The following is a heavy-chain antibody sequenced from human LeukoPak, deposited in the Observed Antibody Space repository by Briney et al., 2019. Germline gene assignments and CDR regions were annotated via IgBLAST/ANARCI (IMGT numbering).Heavy chain of an antibody. J-gene: IGHJ4*02. V-gene: IGHV4-59*01. Sequence: PSETLSLTGSVFSGSISGDYWSWIRQPPGKGLQWIGHISSFGTPTYNPSLKSRVTISVDTSKNHLSLKLTSVAAADTAFYYCARWSLYSSGWYFDCWGQRTVDTVSS. CDR1: SGSISGDY. CDR3: ARWSLYSSGWYFDC. D-gene: IGHD6-19*01. CDR2: ISSFGTP.